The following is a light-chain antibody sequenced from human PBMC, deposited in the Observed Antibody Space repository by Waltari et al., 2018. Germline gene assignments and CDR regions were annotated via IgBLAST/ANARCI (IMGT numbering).Light chain of an antibody. Sequence: DIQITQSPFTLSASVGDRVIITCRTSQSISNWLAWYQHKPGKAPKLLIYKASTLASGVPSRFSGSGSGTDFRFTISRLQPDDFAPCYGKQDNSYSLRTVGGGTKVEIK. J-gene: IGKJ4*01. CDR3: KQDNSYSLRT. CDR2: KAS. V-gene: IGKV1-5*03. CDR1: QSISNW.